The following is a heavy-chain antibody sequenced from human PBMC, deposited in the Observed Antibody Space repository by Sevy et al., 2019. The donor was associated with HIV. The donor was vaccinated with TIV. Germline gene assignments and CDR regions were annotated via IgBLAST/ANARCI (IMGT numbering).Heavy chain of an antibody. D-gene: IGHD5-12*01. CDR1: GFTFNNYA. CDR3: AKGRRDGYNYPYFDY. V-gene: IGHV3-23*01. Sequence: GESLKISCAASGFTFNNYAMTWVRQTPGKGLEWVSTIIGGGVSTYYADYAKGRFTISRDNSKNTLYLQMNSLRAGDTAIYFCAKGRRDGYNYPYFDYWGQGTVVTVSS. J-gene: IGHJ4*02. CDR2: IIGGGVST.